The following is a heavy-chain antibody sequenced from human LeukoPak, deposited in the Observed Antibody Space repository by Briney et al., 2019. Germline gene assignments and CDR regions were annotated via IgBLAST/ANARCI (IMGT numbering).Heavy chain of an antibody. CDR3: AREGYYGSGSPPSLYFDY. CDR2: TSSDLNVK. V-gene: IGHV3-30*01. J-gene: IGHJ4*02. CDR1: GFTFRNYV. D-gene: IGHD3-10*01. Sequence: GRSLRLSCAASGFTFRNYVIHWVRQASGKGLEWVAVTSSDLNVKLYADSVKGRFTISRDNSRSTLYLQMNSLRPEDTAIYYCAREGYYGSGSPPSLYFDYWGQGTLVTVSS.